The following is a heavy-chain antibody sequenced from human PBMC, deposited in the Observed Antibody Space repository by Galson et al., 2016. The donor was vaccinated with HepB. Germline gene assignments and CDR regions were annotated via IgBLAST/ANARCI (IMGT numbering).Heavy chain of an antibody. J-gene: IGHJ6*02. D-gene: IGHD2-8*01. V-gene: IGHV1-18*03. CDR2: ISAHNGNP. Sequence: SVKVSCKASGYTLTRYGTTWVRQAPGQGLEWMGWISAHNGNPNIAQKFQGRITMTSDTSTNTAYMELRSLRSDDMAVYYCARDQEYAYYYGMDVWGQGTTVTVSS. CDR1: GYTLTRYG. CDR3: ARDQEYAYYYGMDV.